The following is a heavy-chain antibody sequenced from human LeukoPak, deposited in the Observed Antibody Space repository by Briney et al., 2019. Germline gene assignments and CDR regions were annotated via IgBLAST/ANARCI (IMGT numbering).Heavy chain of an antibody. CDR2: IYHSGST. V-gene: IGHV4-31*03. D-gene: IGHD2-15*01. CDR3: ARVYCGGGGCYSFDC. Sequence: PSQTLSLTCTVSGGSISSGGYYWSWIRQHPGKGLEWIGYIYHSGSTYYNLSLKSRVTISVDTSKNQFSLKLSSVTAADTAVYYCARVYCGGGGCYSFDCWGQGTLVTVSS. CDR1: GGSISSGGYY. J-gene: IGHJ4*02.